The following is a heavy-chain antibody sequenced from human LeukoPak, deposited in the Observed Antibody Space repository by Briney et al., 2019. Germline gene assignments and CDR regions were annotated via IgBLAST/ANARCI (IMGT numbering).Heavy chain of an antibody. J-gene: IGHJ5*02. CDR1: GGSISSGSYY. CDR2: IYTCGST. V-gene: IGHV4-61*02. Sequence: PSETLSLTCTVSGGSISSGSYYWSWIRQPAGKGLEWIGRIYTCGSTNYNPSLKSRVTITVDTSKNQFSLKLRSMTAADTAVYFCARESYFDSRFDPWGQGTLVTVSS. D-gene: IGHD1-26*01. CDR3: ARESYFDSRFDP.